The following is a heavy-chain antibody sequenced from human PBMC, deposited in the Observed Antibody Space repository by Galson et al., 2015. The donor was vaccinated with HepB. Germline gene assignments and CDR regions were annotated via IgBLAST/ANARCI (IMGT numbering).Heavy chain of an antibody. D-gene: IGHD3-3*01. CDR1: GGSVSSGSYY. V-gene: IGHV4-61*01. Sequence: SETLSLTCTVSGGSVSSGSYYWSWIRQPPGKGLEWIGYIYYSGSTNYNPSLKSRVTISVDTSKNQFSLKLSSVTAADTAVYYCARGPYDFWSGYYFFDYWGRGTLVTVSS. CDR2: IYYSGST. CDR3: ARGPYDFWSGYYFFDY. J-gene: IGHJ4*02.